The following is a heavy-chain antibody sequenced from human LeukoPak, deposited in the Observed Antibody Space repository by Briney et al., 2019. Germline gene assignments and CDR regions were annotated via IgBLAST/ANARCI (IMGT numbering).Heavy chain of an antibody. CDR2: IYYSGGT. D-gene: IGHD4-23*01. CDR1: VGSISSYY. CDR3: ARDYYGGNYWYFDL. J-gene: IGHJ2*01. Sequence: SETLSLTCTVSVGSISSYYWSWIREPPGKGLEWRVYIYYSGGTNYNPSLKSRVTISVDTSKDQFSLKLSSVTAADTAVYYCARDYYGGNYWYFDLWGRGTLVTVSS. V-gene: IGHV4-59*01.